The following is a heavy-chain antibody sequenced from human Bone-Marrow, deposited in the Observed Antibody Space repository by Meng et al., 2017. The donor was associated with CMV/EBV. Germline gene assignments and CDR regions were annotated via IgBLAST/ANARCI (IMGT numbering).Heavy chain of an antibody. D-gene: IGHD4-17*01. V-gene: IGHV4-61*01. CDR3: ARSPVTTPTYAY. Sequence: GSLRLSCTVSGGSVSSGSYYWSWIWQPPGKGLEWIGYIYYSGSTNYNPSLKSRVTISVDTSKNQFSLKLSSVTAADTAVYYCARSPVTTPTYAYWGQGTLVTVSS. J-gene: IGHJ4*02. CDR2: IYYSGST. CDR1: GGSVSSGSYY.